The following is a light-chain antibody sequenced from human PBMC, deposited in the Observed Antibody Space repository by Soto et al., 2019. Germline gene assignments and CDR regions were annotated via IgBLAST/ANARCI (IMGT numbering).Light chain of an antibody. CDR1: QDSTKY. CDR2: EAS. J-gene: IGKJ1*01. Sequence: DIPLNQSASSLSASVGSRVTITCGASQDSTKYLAWYQQKPGKAPNILICEASTLHSGVPSRFSGSGSETTFTLTSRSRKHEVVATYYGQQSYSFPRTFGQGTKVDIK. V-gene: IGKV1-39*01. CDR3: QQSYSFPRT.